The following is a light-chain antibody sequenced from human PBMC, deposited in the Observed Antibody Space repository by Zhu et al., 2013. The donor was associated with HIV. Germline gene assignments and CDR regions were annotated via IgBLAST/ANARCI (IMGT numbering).Light chain of an antibody. Sequence: DIVLTQSPGTLSLSPGERATLSCRASQTISTYLAWYQHKPGQAPRLLISDASRRAPGIPVRFSGSGFGTDFTLTISSLEPEDFAVYYCQQRWQWPPITFGQGTRLEIK. V-gene: IGKV3-11*01. J-gene: IGKJ5*01. CDR3: QQRWQWPPIT. CDR2: DAS. CDR1: QTISTY.